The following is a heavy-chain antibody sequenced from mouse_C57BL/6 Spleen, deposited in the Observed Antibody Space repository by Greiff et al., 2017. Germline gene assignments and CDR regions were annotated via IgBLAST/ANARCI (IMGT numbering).Heavy chain of an antibody. CDR1: GFTFTDYY. V-gene: IGHV7-4*01. J-gene: IGHJ3*01. CDR2: IRNKANGYTT. CDR3: VKAINDYYEGFSY. D-gene: IGHD1-1*01. Sequence: EVKLMESGGGLVQPGASLRLSCAASGFTFTDYYMSWVRQPPGQAPEWLALIRNKANGYTTEYTASVKGRFTISRDNSQNILYLLMTTLRADDNSTYYGVKAINDYYEGFSYWGHGPLVTVSA.